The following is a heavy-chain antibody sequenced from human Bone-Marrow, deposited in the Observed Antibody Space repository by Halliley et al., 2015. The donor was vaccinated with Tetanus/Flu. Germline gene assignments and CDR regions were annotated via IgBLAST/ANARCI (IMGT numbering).Heavy chain of an antibody. D-gene: IGHD3-3*01. Sequence: WIGYFEYSGFTNDNPSLKSRVPISVDASRNQFSRRLSSVAAADTAVYYCARGPNYDLWSPIDYWGHGALVTVSS. CDR3: ARGPNYDLWSPIDY. CDR2: FEYSGFT. J-gene: IGHJ4*01. V-gene: IGHV4-59*09.